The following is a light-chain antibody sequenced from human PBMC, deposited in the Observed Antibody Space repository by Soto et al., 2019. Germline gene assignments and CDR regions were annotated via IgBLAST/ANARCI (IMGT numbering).Light chain of an antibody. CDR2: DVS. J-gene: IGLJ3*02. Sequence: QSALTQPASVXXSPGQSITISCTGTSSDVGGYNYVSWYQQHPGKAPEVIIYDVSYRPSGVSNRFSGSKSGNTASLTISGLQAEDEADYYCCSYTVATTRDGRVFGGGTKLTVL. CDR3: CSYTVATTRDGRV. V-gene: IGLV2-14*01. CDR1: SSDVGGYNY.